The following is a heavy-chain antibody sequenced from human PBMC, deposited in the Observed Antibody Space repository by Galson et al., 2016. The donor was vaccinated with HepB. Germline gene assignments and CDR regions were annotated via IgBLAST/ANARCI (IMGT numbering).Heavy chain of an antibody. V-gene: IGHV4-59*02. CDR3: ATLTFAHGFDI. CDR2: IYHLGNT. Sequence: ETLSLTCTVSGASVRGYYWSWIRQSPGKGLEWIGFIYHLGNTDYKPSLESRVTISLDTSKSLFSLIVGSVTAADTAFYYCATLTFAHGFDIWGQGAAVTVSS. J-gene: IGHJ3*02. CDR1: GASVRGYY. D-gene: IGHD3-10*01.